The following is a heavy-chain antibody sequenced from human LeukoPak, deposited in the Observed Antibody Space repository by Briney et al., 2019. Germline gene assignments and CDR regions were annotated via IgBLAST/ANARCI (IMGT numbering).Heavy chain of an antibody. Sequence: SQTLSLTCTVSGCSISSGCYYWSWIPQPPGKGLEWIGYIYYSGSTYYNPSLKSGVTISVDTSKNQFSLKLSSVTAADTAVYYCARDETVYSSGYQRWFRYFDYWGQGTLVTVSS. CDR1: GCSISSGCYY. V-gene: IGHV4-30-4*01. J-gene: IGHJ4*02. CDR3: ARDETVYSSGYQRWFRYFDY. CDR2: IYYSGST. D-gene: IGHD6-19*01.